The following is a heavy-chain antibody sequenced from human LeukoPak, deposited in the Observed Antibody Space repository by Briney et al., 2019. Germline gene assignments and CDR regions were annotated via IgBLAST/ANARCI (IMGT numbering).Heavy chain of an antibody. CDR1: GFTFSSYG. V-gene: IGHV3-30*18. J-gene: IGHJ4*02. CDR3: AKDLVVATIEGYFDY. D-gene: IGHD5-12*01. CDR2: ISYDGSNK. Sequence: GGSLRLSCAASGFTFSSYGMHWVRQAPGKGLEWVAVISYDGSNKYYADSVKGRFTISRDNSKNTLYLQMNSLRAEDTAVYYCAKDLVVATIEGYFDYWGQGTLVTVSS.